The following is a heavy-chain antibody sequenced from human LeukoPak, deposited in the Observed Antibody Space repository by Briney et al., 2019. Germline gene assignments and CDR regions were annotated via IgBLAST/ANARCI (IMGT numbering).Heavy chain of an antibody. J-gene: IGHJ4*02. CDR2: IYASGST. CDR1: GGSISSGDYY. CDR3: AREKIYTLVPAATPFDY. Sequence: PSETLSLTCTVSGGSISSGDYYWSWIRQPAGKGLEWIGHIYASGSTDYNPSPKSRVTISVDTSKNQFSLKLGSVTAADTDVYYCAREKIYTLVPAATPFDYWGQGTLVTVSS. D-gene: IGHD2-2*01. V-gene: IGHV4-61*09.